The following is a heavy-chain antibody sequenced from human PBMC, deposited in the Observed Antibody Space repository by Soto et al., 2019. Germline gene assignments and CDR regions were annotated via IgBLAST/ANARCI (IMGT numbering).Heavy chain of an antibody. CDR1: GGTFSSYT. CDR2: ITPILGIA. CDR3: ARSNPASDY. D-gene: IGHD7-27*01. V-gene: IGHV1-69*02. J-gene: IGHJ4*02. Sequence: QVQLVQSGAEVRKPASSVKVSCKASGGTFSSYTFSWVRQAPGQGLEWMGRITPILGIANYTRKFQGRVTITADKSTSTVYMEVSSLRSEDTAVYYCARSNPASDYWGQGTLVTVSS.